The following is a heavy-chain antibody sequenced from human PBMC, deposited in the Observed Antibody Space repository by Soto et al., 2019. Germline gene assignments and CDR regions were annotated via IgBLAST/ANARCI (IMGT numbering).Heavy chain of an antibody. J-gene: IGHJ3*02. CDR1: GGSISSSNW. Sequence: QVQLQESGPGLVKPSGTLSLTCAVSGGSISSSNWWSWVRQPPGKGLEWIGEIYHSGSTNYNPSLKSRVTISVDKSKNRFSLKLSSVTAADTAVYYCARCPIEAAPGNAFDIWGQGTMVTVSS. CDR3: ARCPIEAAPGNAFDI. CDR2: IYHSGST. D-gene: IGHD6-13*01. V-gene: IGHV4-4*02.